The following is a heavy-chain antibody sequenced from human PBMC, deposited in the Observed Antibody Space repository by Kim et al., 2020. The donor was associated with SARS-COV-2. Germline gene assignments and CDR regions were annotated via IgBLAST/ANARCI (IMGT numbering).Heavy chain of an antibody. CDR1: GYTFTSYG. CDR3: AREEYDSSAHYYYYYAMDV. D-gene: IGHD3-22*01. CDR2: ISTYNGNT. Sequence: ASVKVSCKASGYTFTSYGINWVRQAPGQGLEWMGWISTYNGNTNYAQKVQGRVTMTTDTSTSTAYMDLRSLKSDDTAVYYCAREEYDSSAHYYYYYAMDVWGQGPTVTVSS. V-gene: IGHV1-18*01. J-gene: IGHJ6*02.